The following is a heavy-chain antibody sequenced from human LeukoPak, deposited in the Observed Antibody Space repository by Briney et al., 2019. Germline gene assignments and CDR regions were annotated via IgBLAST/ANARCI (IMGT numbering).Heavy chain of an antibody. CDR2: ISGSGGST. J-gene: IGHJ4*02. CDR3: AKNGRTTVTTVRGYFDY. V-gene: IGHV3-23*01. Sequence: PGGSLRLSCAASGFTFSSYAMSWVRQAPGKGLEWVSVISGSGGSTYYADSVKGRFTISRDNSKNTLYLQMNSLRAEDTAVYYCAKNGRTTVTTVRGYFDYWGQGTLVTVSS. CDR1: GFTFSSYA. D-gene: IGHD4-17*01.